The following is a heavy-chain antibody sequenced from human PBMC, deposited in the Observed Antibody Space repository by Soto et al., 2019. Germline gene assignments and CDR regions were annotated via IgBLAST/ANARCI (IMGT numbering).Heavy chain of an antibody. D-gene: IGHD3-22*01. V-gene: IGHV3-30*04. CDR2: ISYVGTNK. CDR3: AKNPGYYYDSTGYHFDY. J-gene: IGHJ4*02. CDR1: GFTFSSYA. Sequence: PGGSLRLSXAASGFTFSSYAMHWVRQAPGKGLEWVAVISYVGTNKYYADSVKGRFTISRDNSKNTLYLQMNSLRAEDTAVYYCAKNPGYYYDSTGYHFDYWGQGTLVTVSS.